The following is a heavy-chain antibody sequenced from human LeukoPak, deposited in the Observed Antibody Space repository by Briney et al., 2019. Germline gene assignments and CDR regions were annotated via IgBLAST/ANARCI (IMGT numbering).Heavy chain of an antibody. D-gene: IGHD3-10*01. CDR3: ARGGYYGSGNDFRFDP. V-gene: IGHV3-30*02. Sequence: GGSLRLSCAASGFTFSSYVMHWVRQAPGKGLEWVAFIRYDGSNKYYADSVKGRFTISRDNSKNTLYLQMNSLRAEDTAVYYCARGGYYGSGNDFRFDPWGQGTLVTVSS. CDR1: GFTFSSYV. CDR2: IRYDGSNK. J-gene: IGHJ5*02.